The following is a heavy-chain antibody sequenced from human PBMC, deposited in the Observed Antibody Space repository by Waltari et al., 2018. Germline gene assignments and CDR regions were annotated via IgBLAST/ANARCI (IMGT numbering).Heavy chain of an antibody. CDR3: AREGTRGQGEFSY. CDR1: GGSISSHY. V-gene: IGHV4-59*11. J-gene: IGHJ4*02. Sequence: QVQLQESGPGLVKPSETLSLTCTVSGGSISSHYWSWIRQPPGKGLEWIGYIYYSGSTNYNPSLKSRVTISVDTSKNQFSLKLSAGTAADTAVYYGAREGTRGQGEFSYWGQGTLVTVSS. D-gene: IGHD3-16*01. CDR2: IYYSGST.